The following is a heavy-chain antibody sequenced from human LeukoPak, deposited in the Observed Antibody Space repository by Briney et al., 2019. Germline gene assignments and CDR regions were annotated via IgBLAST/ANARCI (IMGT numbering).Heavy chain of an antibody. CDR2: ISGSGGST. CDR1: GFTFSSYA. CDR3: AKDGDYYDSSSYRPLAANDAFDI. J-gene: IGHJ3*02. V-gene: IGHV3-23*01. D-gene: IGHD3-22*01. Sequence: GGSLRLSCAASGFTFSSYAMSWVRQAPGKGLEWVSAISGSGGSTYYADSVKGRFTISRDNSKNTLYLQMNSLRAEDTAVYYCAKDGDYYDSSSYRPLAANDAFDIWGQGTMVTVSS.